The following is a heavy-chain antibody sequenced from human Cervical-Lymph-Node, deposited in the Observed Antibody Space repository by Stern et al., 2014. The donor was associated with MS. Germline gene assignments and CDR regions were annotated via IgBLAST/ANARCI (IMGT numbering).Heavy chain of an antibody. V-gene: IGHV4-59*01. CDR3: ARVDDCSGGTCFSTSWFDP. D-gene: IGHD2-15*01. CDR2: IYPDGST. CDR1: GGSFNNYY. Sequence: QVQLQQSGPGLVKPSETLSLTCTVSGGSFNNYYWSWIRQPPGKGLEWIGYIYPDGSTKYNPSLKSRVTISLHTSKKQFSLRLTSVTAADTAVYYCARVDDCSGGTCFSTSWFDPWGQGTLVTVSS. J-gene: IGHJ5*02.